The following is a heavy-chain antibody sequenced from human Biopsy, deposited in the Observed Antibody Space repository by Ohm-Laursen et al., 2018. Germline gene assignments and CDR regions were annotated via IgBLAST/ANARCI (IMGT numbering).Heavy chain of an antibody. J-gene: IGHJ6*02. CDR3: ARDRGGARYGMDV. D-gene: IGHD1-26*01. V-gene: IGHV3-9*01. Sequence: SLRLSCSASGFTVDDYGMHWVRQPPGKGLEWVSGIRRNSAIIDYADSVRGRFTISRDNARRFLFLQMNNLKSEDTAFYYCARDRGGARYGMDVWGRGTTVTVSS. CDR1: GFTVDDYG. CDR2: IRRNSAII.